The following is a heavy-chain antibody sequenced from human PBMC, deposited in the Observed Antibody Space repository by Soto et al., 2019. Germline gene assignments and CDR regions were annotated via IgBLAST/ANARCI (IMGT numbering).Heavy chain of an antibody. Sequence: ASVKVSCKASGYTFTSYAMHWVRQAPGQRLEWMGWINAGNGNTKYSQKFQGRVTITRDTSASTAYMELSSLRSEDTAVYYCARAPPSYSDSSYNWFDPWGQGTLVTVSS. CDR2: INAGNGNT. CDR1: GYTFTSYA. CDR3: ARAPPSYSDSSYNWFDP. D-gene: IGHD1-26*01. V-gene: IGHV1-3*01. J-gene: IGHJ5*02.